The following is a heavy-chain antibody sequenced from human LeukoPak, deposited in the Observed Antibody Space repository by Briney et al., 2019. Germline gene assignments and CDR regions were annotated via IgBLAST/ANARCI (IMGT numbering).Heavy chain of an antibody. CDR1: GGSISSSSYY. CDR3: ARSHPGIAAAGTVGAFDI. J-gene: IGHJ3*02. D-gene: IGHD6-13*01. CDR2: IYYSGST. Sequence: ETLSLTCTVSGGSISSSSYYWGWIRQPPGKGLEWIGSIYYSGSTYYNPSLKSRVTISVDTSKNQFSLKLSSVTAADTAVYYCARSHPGIAAAGTVGAFDIWGQGTMVTVSS. V-gene: IGHV4-39*07.